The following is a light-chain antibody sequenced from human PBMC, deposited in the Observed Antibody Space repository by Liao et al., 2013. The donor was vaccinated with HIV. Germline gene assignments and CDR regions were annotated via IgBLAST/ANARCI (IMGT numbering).Light chain of an antibody. Sequence: SYELTQPSSVSVSPGQTASITCSGNNLDNKFVCWYQQKPGQSPMLVIYQDSRRPSGIPERFSGSNSGDTATLTISGTQAMDEADYYCQAWDSRTSYGFGTGTKVTVL. CDR3: QAWDSRTSYG. J-gene: IGLJ1*01. CDR1: NLDNKF. V-gene: IGLV3-1*01. CDR2: QDS.